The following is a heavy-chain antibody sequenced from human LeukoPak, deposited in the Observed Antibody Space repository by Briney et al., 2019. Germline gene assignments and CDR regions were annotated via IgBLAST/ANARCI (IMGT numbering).Heavy chain of an antibody. V-gene: IGHV3-7*01. Sequence: GGSLRLSCAASGFTFSSYWMNWVRQAPGKGLEWVANIKQDGSESHFVDSVKGRFTISRDNAKNSLYTQMNSLRVEDTAVYYCARNWSPYDYWGQGTLVTVSS. CDR1: GFTFSSYW. J-gene: IGHJ4*02. CDR2: IKQDGSES. CDR3: ARNWSPYDY.